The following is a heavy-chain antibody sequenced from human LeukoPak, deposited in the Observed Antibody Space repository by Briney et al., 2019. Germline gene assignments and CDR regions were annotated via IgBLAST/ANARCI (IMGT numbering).Heavy chain of an antibody. CDR3: ARDRHGYNDY. Sequence: GGSLRLSCAASGFTFSSYAMNWVRQAPGKGLEWVSSISSSSSYIYYADSVKGRFTISRDNAKNSLYLQMNSLRAEDTAVYYCARDRHGYNDYWGQGTLVTVSS. D-gene: IGHD5-24*01. CDR2: ISSSSSYI. CDR1: GFTFSSYA. J-gene: IGHJ4*02. V-gene: IGHV3-21*01.